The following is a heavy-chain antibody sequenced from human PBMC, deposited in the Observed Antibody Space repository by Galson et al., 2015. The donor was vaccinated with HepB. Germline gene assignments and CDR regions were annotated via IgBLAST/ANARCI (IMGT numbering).Heavy chain of an antibody. Sequence: SLRLSCAASGFTFSTYWMSWVRQAPEKGLEWVAIIKQDGSEKYYVDSVKGRFTISRDNARNSLYPQMNSLRAEDTAVFYCARTYNWNYYDHWGQGTLVTVSS. V-gene: IGHV3-7*01. CDR1: GFTFSTYW. CDR3: ARTYNWNYYDH. D-gene: IGHD1-20*01. CDR2: IKQDGSEK. J-gene: IGHJ4*02.